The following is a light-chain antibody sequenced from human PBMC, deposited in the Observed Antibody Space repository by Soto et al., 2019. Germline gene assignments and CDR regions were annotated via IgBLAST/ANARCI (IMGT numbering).Light chain of an antibody. V-gene: IGKV3-15*01. CDR1: QSVSNN. CDR2: GAS. Sequence: EIVLTQSPGTLSLSPGERATLSCRASQSVSNNYLAWYQQKPGQAPRLLIYGASTRATGIPARFSGSGSGTEFNLNIRSLQYEDFAVYYCQQYNHWPTLPFGGGTKVDIK. CDR3: QQYNHWPTLP. J-gene: IGKJ4*02.